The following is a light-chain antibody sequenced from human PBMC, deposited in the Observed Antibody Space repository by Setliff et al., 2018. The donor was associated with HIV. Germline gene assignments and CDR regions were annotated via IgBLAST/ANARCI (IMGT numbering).Light chain of an antibody. V-gene: IGLV2-14*03. CDR1: SSDIGRYNS. J-gene: IGLJ1*01. Sequence: QSALTQPASVSGSPGQSITIPCTGTSSDIGRYNSVSWYQQNPGKPPKLIIYDVSNRPSGVSNRFSGSKSANTASLTISGLQAEDEGDYYCSSYTSDSSLVFGTGTKVTVL. CDR3: SSYTSDSSLV. CDR2: DVS.